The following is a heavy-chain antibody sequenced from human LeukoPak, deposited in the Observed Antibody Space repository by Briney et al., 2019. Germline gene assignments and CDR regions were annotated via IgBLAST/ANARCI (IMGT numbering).Heavy chain of an antibody. CDR1: GYTFTSYG. D-gene: IGHD6-13*01. J-gene: IGHJ6*02. CDR2: ISAYNGNT. V-gene: IGHV1-18*01. Sequence: ASVKVSCKASGYTFTSYGISWVRQAPGQGLEWMGWISAYNGNTNYAQKLQGRVTMTTDTSTSTAYMELRSLRSDDTAAYYCAREAAAAGTPLYYYYYGMDVWGQGTTVTVSS. CDR3: AREAAAAGTPLYYYYYGMDV.